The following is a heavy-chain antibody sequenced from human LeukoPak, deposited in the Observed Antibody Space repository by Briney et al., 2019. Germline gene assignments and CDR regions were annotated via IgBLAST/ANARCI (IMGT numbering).Heavy chain of an antibody. CDR2: IIPIFDTA. CDR1: GGTFSSYA. D-gene: IGHD4-17*01. J-gene: IGHJ4*02. V-gene: IGHV1-69*13. CDR3: ARAIYYGDYSPNDY. Sequence: RASVKVSCKASGGTFSSYAISWVRQAPGQGLEWMGGIIPIFDTANYAQKFQGRVTITADESTSTAYMELSSLRSEDTAVYYCARAIYYGDYSPNDYWGQGTLVTVSS.